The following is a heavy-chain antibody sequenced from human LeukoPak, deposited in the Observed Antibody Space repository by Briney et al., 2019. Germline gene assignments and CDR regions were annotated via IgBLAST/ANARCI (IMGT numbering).Heavy chain of an antibody. CDR1: GFTFSSYG. V-gene: IGHV3-30*02. CDR2: IRYDGSNK. J-gene: IGHJ4*02. CDR3: AKDSRHYCGGDCYGFFDY. Sequence: GGSLRLSCAASGFTFSSYGMHWVRQAPGKGLEWVAFIRYDGSNKYYADSVKGRFTISRDNSKNTLYLQMNSLRAEDTAVYYCAKDSRHYCGGDCYGFFDYWGQGTLVTVSS. D-gene: IGHD2-21*01.